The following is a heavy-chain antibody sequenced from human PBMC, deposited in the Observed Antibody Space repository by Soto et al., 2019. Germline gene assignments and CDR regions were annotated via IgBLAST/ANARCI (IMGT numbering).Heavy chain of an antibody. CDR3: ARGATSLPLPFDY. J-gene: IGHJ4*02. V-gene: IGHV4-31*03. Sequence: PSETLSLTCTVSGGSISSGGYYWSWIRQHPGKGLEWIGYIYYSGSTYYNPSLKSRVTISVDTSKNQFSLKLSSVTAADTAVYYCARGATSLPLPFDYWGQGTLVTVSS. CDR2: IYYSGST. CDR1: GGSISSGGYY.